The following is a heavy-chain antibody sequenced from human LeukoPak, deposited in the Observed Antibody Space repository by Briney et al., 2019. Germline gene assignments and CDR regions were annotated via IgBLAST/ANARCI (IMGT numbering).Heavy chain of an antibody. J-gene: IGHJ3*02. V-gene: IGHV1-24*01. Sequence: ASVKVSCKVSGYTLTELSMHWVRQAPGKGLEWMGGFDPEDGETIYAQKFQGRVTMTEDTSTVTAYMELSSLRSEDTAVYYCATGRDIVVVVADYAFDIWGQGTMVTVSS. CDR3: ATGRDIVVVVADYAFDI. D-gene: IGHD2-15*01. CDR1: GYTLTELS. CDR2: FDPEDGET.